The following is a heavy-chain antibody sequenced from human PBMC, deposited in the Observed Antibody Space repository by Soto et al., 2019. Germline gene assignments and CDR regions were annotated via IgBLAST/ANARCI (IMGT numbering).Heavy chain of an antibody. CDR1: GFTFSSYS. V-gene: IGHV3-48*02. CDR2: ISSSSSTV. J-gene: IGHJ6*02. CDR3: AREAAMASYSYYYGLDV. Sequence: GGSLRLSCAASGFTFSSYSMNWVRQAPGKGLEWISSISSSSSTVYYADSVKGRFTISRDTAKNSLSLQMNSLRDEDTAVYYCAREAAMASYSYYYGLDVWGQGTTVTVSS. D-gene: IGHD2-2*01.